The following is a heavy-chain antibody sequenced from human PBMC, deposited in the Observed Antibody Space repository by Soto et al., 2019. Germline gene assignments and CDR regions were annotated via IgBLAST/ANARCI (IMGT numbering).Heavy chain of an antibody. V-gene: IGHV3-23*01. CDR1: GVTFSSCS. Sequence: RRALRLCCGASGVTFSSCSKRVCRQAPGKGLEWVSAISGSGGSTYYADSVKGRFTISRDNSKDTLYLQMNSLRAEDTAVYYCAKQSHYSGHCYRGQGT. J-gene: IGHJ4*02. CDR2: ISGSGGST. CDR3: AKQSHYSGHCY. D-gene: IGHD1-26*01.